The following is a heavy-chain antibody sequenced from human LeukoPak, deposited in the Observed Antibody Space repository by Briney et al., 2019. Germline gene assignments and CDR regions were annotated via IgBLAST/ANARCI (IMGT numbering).Heavy chain of an antibody. Sequence: ASVTVSCKVSGYTLTELSMHWVRQAPGKGLEWMGGFDPEDGETIYAQKFQGRVTITADASTSTAYMELSSLRSEDTAVYYCARAYMTATRHFDSWGQGTLVTVSS. J-gene: IGHJ4*02. CDR2: FDPEDGET. CDR3: ARAYMTATRHFDS. V-gene: IGHV1-24*01. CDR1: GYTLTELS. D-gene: IGHD2-21*02.